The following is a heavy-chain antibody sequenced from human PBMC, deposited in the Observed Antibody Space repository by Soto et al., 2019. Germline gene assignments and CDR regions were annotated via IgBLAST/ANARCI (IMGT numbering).Heavy chain of an antibody. Sequence: AETLSLACTVSGGSISSGVYYLSWIRHPPGKGLEWIGEINHSGSTNYNPSLKSRVTISVDTSKNQFSLKLSSVTAADTAVYYCARDRYFWSGYHARGHFDYWGQGTLVTVSS. CDR3: ARDRYFWSGYHARGHFDY. CDR2: INHSGST. CDR1: GGSISSGVYY. D-gene: IGHD3-3*01. V-gene: IGHV4-39*07. J-gene: IGHJ4*02.